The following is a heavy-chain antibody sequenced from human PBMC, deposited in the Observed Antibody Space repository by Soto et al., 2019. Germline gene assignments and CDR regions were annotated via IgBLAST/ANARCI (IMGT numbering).Heavy chain of an antibody. CDR3: ARVVVYSYGYDYGMDV. CDR2: IWYDGSNK. Sequence: QVQLVESGGGVVQPGRSLRLSCAASGFTFSSYGMHWVRQAPGKGLEWVAVIWYDGSNKYYADSVKGRFTISRDNSKNTLYLQMNSLRAEDTAVYYCARVVVYSYGYDYGMDVWGQGTTVTVSS. V-gene: IGHV3-33*01. D-gene: IGHD5-18*01. J-gene: IGHJ6*02. CDR1: GFTFSSYG.